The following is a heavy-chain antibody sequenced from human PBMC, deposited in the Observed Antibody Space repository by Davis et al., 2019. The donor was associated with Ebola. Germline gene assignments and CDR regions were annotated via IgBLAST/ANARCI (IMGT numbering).Heavy chain of an antibody. CDR2: IYYSGST. J-gene: IGHJ4*02. Sequence: MPSETLSLTCAVYGGSFSGYYWSWIRQPPGKGLEWIGYIYYSGSTNYNPSLKSRVTISVDTSKNQFSLKLSSVTAADTAVYFCARGRTGSYRPRLDYWGQGTLVTVSS. D-gene: IGHD3-10*01. CDR1: GGSFSGYY. V-gene: IGHV4-59*12. CDR3: ARGRTGSYRPRLDY.